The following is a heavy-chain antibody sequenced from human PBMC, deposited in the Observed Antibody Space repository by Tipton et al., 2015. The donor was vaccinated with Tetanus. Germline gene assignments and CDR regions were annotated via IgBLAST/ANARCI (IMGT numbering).Heavy chain of an antibody. CDR3: ARRSLTNYGLDV. J-gene: IGHJ6*02. CDR2: ISSGSTYI. Sequence: SLRLSCAASKFSFSRHSMNWVRQAPGKGLEWVSSISSGSTYIYYADSVKGRFTISRDNAKNTVYLQMNSLRAEDTAVYFCARRSLTNYGLDVWGQGTPVTVSS. CDR1: KFSFSRHS. V-gene: IGHV3-21*01. D-gene: IGHD1-1*01.